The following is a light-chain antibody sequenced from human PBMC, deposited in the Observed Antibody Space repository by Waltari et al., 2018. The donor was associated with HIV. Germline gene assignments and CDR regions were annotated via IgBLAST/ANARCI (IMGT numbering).Light chain of an antibody. CDR1: SSTIGPNS. CDR3: GAWENSLGGVD. Sequence: QSVLTQPPSVSAAPGQQVTISCSGSSSTIGPNSVACYQHRPGTAPKIVIYETKNRPSAVPDRVAGSRSGACGSLDITGLQTGDEADYYCGAWENSLGGVDFGGGTKLTVL. CDR2: ETK. V-gene: IGLV1-51*02. J-gene: IGLJ2*01.